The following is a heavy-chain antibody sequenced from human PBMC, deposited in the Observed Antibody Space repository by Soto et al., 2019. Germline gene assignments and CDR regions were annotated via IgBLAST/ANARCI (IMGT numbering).Heavy chain of an antibody. Sequence: QVQLVESGGGVVQPGRSLRLSCAASGFTFSSYAMHWVRQAPGKGLEWVAVISYDGSNKYYAESVKGRFTISRDNSKNTLYLQMNSLRAEDTAVYYCARGRRYTYYYDSSGYVWGQGTLVTVSS. CDR2: ISYDGSNK. J-gene: IGHJ4*02. CDR3: ARGRRYTYYYDSSGYV. D-gene: IGHD3-22*01. V-gene: IGHV3-30-3*01. CDR1: GFTFSSYA.